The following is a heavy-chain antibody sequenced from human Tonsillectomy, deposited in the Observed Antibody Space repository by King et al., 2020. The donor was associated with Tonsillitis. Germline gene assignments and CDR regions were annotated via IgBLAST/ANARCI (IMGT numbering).Heavy chain of an antibody. D-gene: IGHD3-10*01. CDR1: GGSISSYY. Sequence: QLQESGPGLVKPSETLSLTCTVSGGSISSYYWSWIRQPPGKGLEWIGYIYYSGSTNYNPSLKSRVTISIDTSKNQFSLKLSSVTAADTAVYYCSRDGYYGSGSQDYWFDPWGQGTLVTVSS. CDR3: SRDGYYGSGSQDYWFDP. V-gene: IGHV4-59*01. J-gene: IGHJ5*02. CDR2: IYYSGST.